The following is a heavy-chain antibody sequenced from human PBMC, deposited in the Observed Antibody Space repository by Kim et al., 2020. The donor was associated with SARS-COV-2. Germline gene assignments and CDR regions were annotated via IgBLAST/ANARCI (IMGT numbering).Heavy chain of an antibody. CDR3: ATSISLDRPMDV. D-gene: IGHD3-10*01. J-gene: IGHJ6*02. Sequence: NYAQKVQGRVTITADESTSTAYMELSSLRSEDTAVYYCATSISLDRPMDVWGQGTMVTVSS. V-gene: IGHV1-69*01.